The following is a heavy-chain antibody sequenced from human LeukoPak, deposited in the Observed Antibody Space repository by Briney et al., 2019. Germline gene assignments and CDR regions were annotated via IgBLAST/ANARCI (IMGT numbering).Heavy chain of an antibody. CDR1: GFIFGSYW. D-gene: IGHD6-13*01. V-gene: IGHV3-7*01. CDR3: ARGRFAATGKYYFDY. CDR2: IKTGGTDK. J-gene: IGHJ4*02. Sequence: GGSLRLSCAASGFIFGSYWMSWVRQAPGEGLEWVASIKTGGTDKFYVNSVEGRFTISRDNAKNSLYLQMNSLRADDTAVYFCARGRFAATGKYYFDYWGQGTLVTVSS.